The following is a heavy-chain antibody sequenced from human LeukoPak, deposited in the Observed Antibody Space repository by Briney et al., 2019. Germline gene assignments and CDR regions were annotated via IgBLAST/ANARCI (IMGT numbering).Heavy chain of an antibody. J-gene: IGHJ4*01. CDR2: IWSDGSNR. Sequence: GRSLRLSCAPSGFIFSHYCMHWVRQAPVKGLEWVAVIWSDGSNRFYADSVKGRFTISRDNSQKTLFLQMNSLRAEDTAIYYCARDAQRGFDYSNSLEYWGHGTLVTVSS. D-gene: IGHD4-11*01. CDR3: ARDAQRGFDYSNSLEY. V-gene: IGHV3-33*01. CDR1: GFIFSHYC.